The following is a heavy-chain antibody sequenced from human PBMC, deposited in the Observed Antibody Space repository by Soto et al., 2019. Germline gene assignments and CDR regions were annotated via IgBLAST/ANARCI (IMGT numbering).Heavy chain of an antibody. CDR2: MSFDGNDN. D-gene: IGHD1-1*01. V-gene: IGHV3-30*03. CDR3: ATQNVVRETPRVFDY. CDR1: GFTFSNYG. Sequence: QVQLVESGGGVVQPGTSLRLSCAASGFTFSNYGMHWVRQAPGKGSEWVAVMSFDGNDNYYADSVKGRFTISRDNSRNTLYLQLNSLRSEDTAVYYCATQNVVRETPRVFDYWGQGTLVIVSS. J-gene: IGHJ4*02.